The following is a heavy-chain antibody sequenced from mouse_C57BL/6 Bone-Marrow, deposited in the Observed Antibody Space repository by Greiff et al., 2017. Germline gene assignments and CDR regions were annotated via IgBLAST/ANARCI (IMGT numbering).Heavy chain of an antibody. CDR2: IFPGSGST. Sequence: QVQLQQSGPELVKPGASVKISCKASGYTFTDYYLNWVKQRPGQGLEWIGWIFPGSGSTYYNEKFKGKATLTVDKSSSTAYMLLSSLTSEDSAVYFCARETTVVATRYFDVWGTGTTVTVSS. V-gene: IGHV1-75*01. CDR3: ARETTVVATRYFDV. J-gene: IGHJ1*03. CDR1: GYTFTDYY. D-gene: IGHD1-1*01.